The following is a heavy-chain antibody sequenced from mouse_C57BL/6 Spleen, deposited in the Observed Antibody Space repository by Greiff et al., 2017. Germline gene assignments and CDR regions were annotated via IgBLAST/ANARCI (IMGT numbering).Heavy chain of an antibody. Sequence: QVQLQQPGAELVRPGSSVKLSCKASGYTFTSYWMHWVKQRPIQGLEWIGNIDPSDSETHYNQKFKDKATLTVDKSSSTAYMQLSSLTSEDSAGYYCARLDPWYFDVWGTGTTVTVSS. CDR1: GYTFTSYW. CDR2: IDPSDSET. V-gene: IGHV1-52*01. J-gene: IGHJ1*03. CDR3: ARLDPWYFDV.